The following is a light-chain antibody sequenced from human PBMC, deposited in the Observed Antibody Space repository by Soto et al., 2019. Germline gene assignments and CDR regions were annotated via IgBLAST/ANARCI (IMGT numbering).Light chain of an antibody. CDR1: QSVSSY. Sequence: EIVLTQSPATLSLSPGERATLSCRASQSVSSYLAWYQQKPGQAPRLLIYDASNRATGIPARFSGSGSGTDFTLTSSILEPEDFAVYYCQQRSSWLTFGGGTKVEIK. CDR3: QQRSSWLT. CDR2: DAS. V-gene: IGKV3-11*01. J-gene: IGKJ4*01.